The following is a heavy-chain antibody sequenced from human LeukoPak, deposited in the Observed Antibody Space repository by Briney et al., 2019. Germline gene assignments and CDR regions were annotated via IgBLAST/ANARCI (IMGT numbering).Heavy chain of an antibody. Sequence: SETLSLTCTVSGGSISSYYWSWIRQRAGKGLEWIGRIYTSGSTNYNPSLKSRVTMSVDTSKNRFSLKLSSVTAADTAVYYCARDGVAVAGQPYDWFDPWGQGTLVTVSS. CDR3: ARDGVAVAGQPYDWFDP. D-gene: IGHD6-19*01. J-gene: IGHJ5*02. V-gene: IGHV4-4*07. CDR1: GGSISSYY. CDR2: IYTSGST.